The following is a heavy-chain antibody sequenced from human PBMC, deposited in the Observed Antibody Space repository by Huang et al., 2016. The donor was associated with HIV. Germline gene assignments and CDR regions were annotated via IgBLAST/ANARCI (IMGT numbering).Heavy chain of an antibody. V-gene: IGHV3-74*01. J-gene: IGHJ4*02. CDR1: GFTFSSYW. Sequence: EVQLVESGGGLVQPGGSLRLSCAASGFTFSSYWMHGVRAAPGKGLVWVSRINSDGSSSGYADAVKGRFTTSRDNAKNTLYLQMNSLRAEDTAVYYCVRDPRIQSWLNYFDYWGQGTLVSVSS. CDR3: VRDPRIQSWLNYFDY. CDR2: INSDGSSS. D-gene: IGHD3-22*01.